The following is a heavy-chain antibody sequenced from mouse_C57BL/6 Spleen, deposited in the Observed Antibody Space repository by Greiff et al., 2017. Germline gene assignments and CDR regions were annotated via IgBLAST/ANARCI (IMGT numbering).Heavy chain of an antibody. J-gene: IGHJ4*01. V-gene: IGHV1-64*01. D-gene: IGHD1-1*01. CDR3: AREGITTVRATQADAMDY. CDR2: IHPNSGST. CDR1: GYTFTSYW. Sequence: QVQLQQPGAELVKPGASVKLSCKASGYTFTSYWMHWVKQRPGQGLEWIGMIHPNSGSTNYNEKFKSKATLTVDKSSSNAYMQLSSLTSEDSAVYYCAREGITTVRATQADAMDYWGQGTSVTVSS.